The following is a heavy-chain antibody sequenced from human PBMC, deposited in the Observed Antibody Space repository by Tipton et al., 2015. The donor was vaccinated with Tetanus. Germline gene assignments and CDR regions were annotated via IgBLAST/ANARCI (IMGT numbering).Heavy chain of an antibody. J-gene: IGHJ2*01. CDR3: GRVGKTGAEGDWYFDL. Sequence: TLSLTCTVSGGSITSGGYYWSWIRQHPGKGLEWIGNIFYTGITSDNPSLESRTTISLDTSKSQISLKLRSVTAADTAVYYWGRVGKTGAEGDWYFDLWGRGALVSVSS. V-gene: IGHV4-31*03. CDR2: IFYTGIT. D-gene: IGHD7-27*01. CDR1: GGSITSGGYY.